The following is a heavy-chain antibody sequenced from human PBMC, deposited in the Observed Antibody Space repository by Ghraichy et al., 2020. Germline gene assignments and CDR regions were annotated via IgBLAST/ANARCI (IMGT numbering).Heavy chain of an antibody. CDR2: INPNSGDT. CDR1: GYTFTGYY. J-gene: IGHJ4*02. CDR3: ARVSPRNYYDSSGFYRYFDY. V-gene: IGHV1-2*02. D-gene: IGHD3-22*01. Sequence: ASVKVSCKASGYTFTGYYIHWVRQAPGQGLEWMGWINPNSGDTNYAQKFQGRVTMTRDTSISTAYMELSRLRSDDTAVYYCARVSPRNYYDSSGFYRYFDYWGQGTLVTVSS.